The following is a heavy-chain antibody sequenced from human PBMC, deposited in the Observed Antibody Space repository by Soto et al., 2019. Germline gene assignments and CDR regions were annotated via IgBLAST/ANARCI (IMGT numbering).Heavy chain of an antibody. J-gene: IGHJ5*02. CDR3: ARHPSDFWFAP. CDR2: IYYSGST. Sequence: QLQLQESGPGLVKPSETLSLTCSVSGGSISSSSYFWGWIRQPPGKGLEWIGSIYYSGSTYYNPSLKXRXTXSXXTSKNPFSLMLSSVTAADPAVYYCARHPSDFWFAPWGQGTLVTVSS. V-gene: IGHV4-39*01. D-gene: IGHD2-21*02. CDR1: GGSISSSSYF.